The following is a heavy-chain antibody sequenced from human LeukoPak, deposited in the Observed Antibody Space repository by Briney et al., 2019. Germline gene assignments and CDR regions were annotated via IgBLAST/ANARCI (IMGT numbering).Heavy chain of an antibody. CDR1: GYTFTGYY. CDR2: INPNSGGT. CDR3: ARVAAEVVGVPGAIGFGWLRRDYYYMDV. Sequence: ASVKVSCKASGYTFTGYYMHWVRQAPGQGLEWMGWINPNSGGTNYAQQFQGRVTMTRDTSISTAYMELSRLRSDDTAVYYCARVAAEVVGVPGAIGFGWLRRDYYYMDVWGKGTTVTVSS. J-gene: IGHJ6*03. V-gene: IGHV1-2*02. D-gene: IGHD2-2*02.